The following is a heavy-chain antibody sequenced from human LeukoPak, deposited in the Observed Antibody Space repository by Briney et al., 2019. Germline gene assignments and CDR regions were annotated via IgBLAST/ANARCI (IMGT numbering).Heavy chain of an antibody. D-gene: IGHD3-10*01. J-gene: IGHJ5*02. Sequence: GGSLRLSCAASGFTLSSYWMHWVRQTPGKGLVWVSRMSSDESTTNYADSVRGRFTISRDNAKNALYLQMNNLRAEDTAIYFCARGRGPYGWFDPWGQGTLVTVSS. CDR2: MSSDESTT. V-gene: IGHV3-74*01. CDR1: GFTLSSYW. CDR3: ARGRGPYGWFDP.